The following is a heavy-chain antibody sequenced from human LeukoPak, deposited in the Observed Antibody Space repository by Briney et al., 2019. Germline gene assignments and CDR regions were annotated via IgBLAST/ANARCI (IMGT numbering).Heavy chain of an antibody. D-gene: IGHD6-19*01. CDR3: ARDLRYSSGWYLGTGDY. V-gene: IGHV3-48*04. J-gene: IGHJ4*02. CDR2: ISSSSSTI. Sequence: GGSLRLSCAASGFTFSSYAMHWVRQAPGKGLEWISYISSSSSTIYYADSVKGRFTISRDNAKNSLYLQMNSLRAEDTAVYYCARDLRYSSGWYLGTGDYWGQGTLVTVSS. CDR1: GFTFSSYA.